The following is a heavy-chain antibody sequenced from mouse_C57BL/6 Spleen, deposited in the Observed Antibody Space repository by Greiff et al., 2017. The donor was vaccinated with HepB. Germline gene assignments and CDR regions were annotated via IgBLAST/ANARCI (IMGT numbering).Heavy chain of an antibody. Sequence: EVKLVESGGGLVQSGRSLRLSCATSGFTFSDFYMEWVRQAPGKGLEWIAASRNKANDYTTEYSASVKGRFIVSRDTSQSILYLQMNALRAEDTAIYYCARDAYNSSYYYAMDYWGQGTSVTVSS. J-gene: IGHJ4*01. CDR2: SRNKANDYTT. D-gene: IGHD2-5*01. CDR1: GFTFSDFY. V-gene: IGHV7-1*01. CDR3: ARDAYNSSYYYAMDY.